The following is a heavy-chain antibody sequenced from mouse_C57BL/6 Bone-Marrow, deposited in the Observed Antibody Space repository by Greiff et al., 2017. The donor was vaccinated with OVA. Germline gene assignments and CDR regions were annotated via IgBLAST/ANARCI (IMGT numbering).Heavy chain of an antibody. CDR2: ISGGGGNT. Sequence: EVKLQESGGGLVKPGGSLKLSCAASGFTFSSYTMSWVRQTPEKRLEWVATISGGGGNTYYPDSVKGRFTISRDNAKNTLYLQMSSLRSEDTALYYCARRGTYDYAMDYWGQGTSVTVSS. J-gene: IGHJ4*01. CDR3: ARRGTYDYAMDY. CDR1: GFTFSSYT. V-gene: IGHV5-9*01. D-gene: IGHD5-1*01.